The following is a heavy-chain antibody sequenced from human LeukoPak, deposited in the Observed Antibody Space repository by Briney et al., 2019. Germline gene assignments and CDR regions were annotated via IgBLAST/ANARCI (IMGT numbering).Heavy chain of an antibody. J-gene: IGHJ4*02. D-gene: IGHD1-1*01. CDR3: ARSDWKNYFDY. CDR1: GGSINGYY. CDR2: IYYSGST. V-gene: IGHV4-59*01. Sequence: SETLSLTCTVSGGSINGYYWSWIRQPPGKGLEWIGYIYYSGSTNYNPSLKSRVTISVDTSKNQFPLKLSSVTAADTAVYYCARSDWKNYFDYWGQGTLVTVSS.